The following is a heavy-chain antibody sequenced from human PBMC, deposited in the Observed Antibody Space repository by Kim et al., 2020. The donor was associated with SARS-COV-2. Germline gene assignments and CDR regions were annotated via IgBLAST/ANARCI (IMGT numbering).Heavy chain of an antibody. J-gene: IGHJ6*02. V-gene: IGHV3-23*04. CDR3: ARGSGFDYYSGMDV. D-gene: IGHD3-10*01. Sequence: ADTRTGRLTLSTDKSKNTLYLQMNNLRGEDTAVYYCARGSGFDYYSGMDVWGQGTTVTVSS.